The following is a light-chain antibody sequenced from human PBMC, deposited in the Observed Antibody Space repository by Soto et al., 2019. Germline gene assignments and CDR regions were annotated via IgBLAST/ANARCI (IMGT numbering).Light chain of an antibody. V-gene: IGLV2-8*01. CDR3: SSFAGSNNRYV. J-gene: IGLJ1*01. CDR2: EVT. Sequence: QSALTQPPSASGSPGQSVTISCTGTSSDVGGYNFVSWYLQHPGEAPKLIIYEVTKRPSGVPDRFSGSKSGNTASLTVSGRQTEDEADYDCSSFAGSNNRYVFGTGTKLTVL. CDR1: SSDVGGYNF.